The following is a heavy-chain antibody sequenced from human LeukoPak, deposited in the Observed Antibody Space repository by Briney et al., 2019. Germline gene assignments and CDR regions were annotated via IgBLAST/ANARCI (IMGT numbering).Heavy chain of an antibody. CDR2: IKQDGSEK. J-gene: IGHJ4*02. CDR1: GFSFSSTW. CDR3: ARDRYYYDSSGYYQVAYYFDY. V-gene: IGHV3-7*01. D-gene: IGHD3-22*01. Sequence: GGSLRLSCAASGFSFSSTWMSWLRQAPGKGLEWVANIKQDGSEKSYLDSVKGRFTISRDNAKNSLYLQMNSLRAEDTAVYYCARDRYYYDSSGYYQVAYYFDYWGQGTLVTVSS.